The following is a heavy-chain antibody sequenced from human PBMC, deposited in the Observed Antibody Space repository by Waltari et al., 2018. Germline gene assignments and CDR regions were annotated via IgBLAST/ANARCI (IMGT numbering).Heavy chain of an antibody. CDR1: GFTVSNNY. Sequence: EVQLVESGGGLIQPGGSLRLYCAASGFTVSNNYMIWVRQAPGKGLEWVSIMFADGTATFADAVMGRLTSSSVNSKNTLYLQMKSLRSDDTAVYYFAGGYSRDSSGQYATCTVDYWGQGTTVTVSS. CDR2: MFADGTA. CDR3: AGGYSRDSSGQYATCTVDY. D-gene: IGHD3-22*01. V-gene: IGHV3-53*01. J-gene: IGHJ3*01.